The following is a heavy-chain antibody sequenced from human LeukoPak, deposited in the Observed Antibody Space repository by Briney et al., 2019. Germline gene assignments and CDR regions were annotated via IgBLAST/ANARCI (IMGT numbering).Heavy chain of an antibody. V-gene: IGHV3-48*01. Sequence: GGSLRLSCAASGFTFSSYSMNWVRQAPGKGLEWVSYISSSSSTIYYADSVKGRFTISRDNAKNSLYLQMNSLRAEDTAVYYCATGGYCSGGSCYVNYWGQGTLVTVSS. J-gene: IGHJ4*02. D-gene: IGHD2-15*01. CDR1: GFTFSSYS. CDR2: ISSSSSTI. CDR3: ATGGYCSGGSCYVNY.